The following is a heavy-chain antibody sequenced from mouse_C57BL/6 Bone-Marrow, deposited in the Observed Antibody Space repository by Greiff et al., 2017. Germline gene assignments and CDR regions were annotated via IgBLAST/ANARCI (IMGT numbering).Heavy chain of an antibody. CDR3: TRRALYYYGSSPWYFDG. CDR1: GYTFTSYW. J-gene: IGHJ1*03. CDR2: IYPGNSDT. Sequence: EVKLVESGTVLARPGASVKMSCKTSGYTFTSYWMHWVKQRPGQGLEWIGAIYPGNSDTSYNQKFKGKAKLTAVTSASTAYMELSSLTNEDSAVYYCTRRALYYYGSSPWYFDGWGTGTTVTVSS. D-gene: IGHD1-1*01. V-gene: IGHV1-5*01.